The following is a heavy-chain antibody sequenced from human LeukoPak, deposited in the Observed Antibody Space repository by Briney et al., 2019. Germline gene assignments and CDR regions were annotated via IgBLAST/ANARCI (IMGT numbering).Heavy chain of an antibody. CDR1: GFTFSSYA. CDR2: ISGSGGST. CDR3: AKTSQYSGSYGHFDY. V-gene: IGHV3-23*01. Sequence: HPGGPLRLSCAASGFTFSSYAMSWVRQAPGKGLEWVSAISGSGGSTYYADSVKGRFTISRDNSKNTLYLQMNSLRAEDTAVYYCAKTSQYSGSYGHFDYWGQGTLVTVSS. D-gene: IGHD1-26*01. J-gene: IGHJ4*02.